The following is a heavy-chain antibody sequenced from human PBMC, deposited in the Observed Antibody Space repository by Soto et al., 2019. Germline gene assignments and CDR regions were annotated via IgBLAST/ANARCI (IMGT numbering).Heavy chain of an antibody. Sequence: PGGSLRLSCAASGFTFSNYVMSWVRQAPGKGLEWVSSINSGANTYYADSVKGRFTISRDNSKNTLYLQMNSLRAEDTAVYYCARDLYYYDSSGYPERSYYFDYWGQGTLVTVSS. D-gene: IGHD3-22*01. CDR1: GFTFSNYV. J-gene: IGHJ4*02. V-gene: IGHV3-23*01. CDR2: INSGANT. CDR3: ARDLYYYDSSGYPERSYYFDY.